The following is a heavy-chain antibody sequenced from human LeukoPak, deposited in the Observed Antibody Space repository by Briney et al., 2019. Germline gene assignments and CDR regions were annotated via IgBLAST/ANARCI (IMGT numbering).Heavy chain of an antibody. V-gene: IGHV3-33*01. CDR3: ARDLRKGYYFDY. Sequence: GGSLKLSCAASGFTFSTYGMHWVRQAPGEGLEWVAVIWFDETNKYSADSVKGRFTISRDNSKNTLYLQMNSLRTEDTAVYYCARDLRKGYYFDYWGQGTLVTVSS. CDR1: GFTFSTYG. CDR2: IWFDETNK. J-gene: IGHJ4*02.